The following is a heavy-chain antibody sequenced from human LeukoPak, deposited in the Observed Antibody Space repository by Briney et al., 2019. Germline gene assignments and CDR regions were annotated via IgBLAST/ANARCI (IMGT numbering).Heavy chain of an antibody. J-gene: IGHJ4*02. CDR3: ARQEGYQLLFNY. CDR2: IYYSGST. D-gene: IGHD2-2*01. CDR1: GGSISSGDYY. V-gene: IGHV4-30-4*08. Sequence: SQTLSLTCTVSGGSISSGDYYWSWIRQPPGKGLEWIGYIYYSGSTYYNPSLKSRVTISVDTSKNQFSLKLSSVTAADTAVYYCARQEGYQLLFNYWGQGTLVTVSS.